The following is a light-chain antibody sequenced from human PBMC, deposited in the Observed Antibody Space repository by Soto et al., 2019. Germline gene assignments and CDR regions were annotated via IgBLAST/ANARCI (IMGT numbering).Light chain of an antibody. J-gene: IGKJ1*01. Sequence: EIVMTQSPATLSVSPVERATLSCSSSQNVRSNLAWYQQKPGQAPRLLIYDASNRATGIPARFSGSGSGTDSTLTISSLEPEDFAVYYCQQSSNWPPWKFGQGTKVDIK. V-gene: IGKV3-11*01. CDR3: QQSSNWPPWK. CDR2: DAS. CDR1: QNVRSN.